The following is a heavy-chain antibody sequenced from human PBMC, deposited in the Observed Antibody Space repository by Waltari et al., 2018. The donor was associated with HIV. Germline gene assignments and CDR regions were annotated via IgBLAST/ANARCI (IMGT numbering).Heavy chain of an antibody. V-gene: IGHV3-30-3*01. J-gene: IGHJ4*02. Sequence: QVQLVESGGGVVQPGGSLKLSCAASGFTFSNYALHWVRQAPGKGLELVALIFFDVDNKKYSVSVWGRFTVSRNNSNNTLYLQMNSLRPGDTALYYCAREGDCFSNRCSGGLMSYWGQGTLVSVSS. CDR2: IFFDVDNK. CDR1: GFTFSNYA. D-gene: IGHD2-2*01. CDR3: AREGDCFSNRCSGGLMSY.